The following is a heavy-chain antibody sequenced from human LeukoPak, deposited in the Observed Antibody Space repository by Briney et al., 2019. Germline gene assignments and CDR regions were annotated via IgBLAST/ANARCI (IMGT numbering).Heavy chain of an antibody. V-gene: IGHV3-30*18. CDR2: ISYDGSNK. Sequence: GGSLRLSCAASGLTFSSYGMHWVRQAPGKGLEWVAVISYDGSNKYYADSVKGRFTISRDNSKNTLYLQMNSLRAEDTAVYYCAKDGSGYDFNPGGEYWGQGTLVTVSS. CDR1: GLTFSSYG. CDR3: AKDGSGYDFNPGGEY. J-gene: IGHJ4*02. D-gene: IGHD5-12*01.